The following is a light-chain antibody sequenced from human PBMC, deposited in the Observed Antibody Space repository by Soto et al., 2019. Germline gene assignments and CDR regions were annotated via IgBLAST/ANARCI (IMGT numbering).Light chain of an antibody. V-gene: IGLV2-14*01. Sequence: QSALTQPASMSGSPGQSITISCTGTSSDIGGYDYVSWYLQHPGKAPKLMIYEVNNRPSGVSHRFSGSKSGNTATLTISGLQAEDDADYYCSSYTSSNTHVLFGGGTKLTVL. CDR3: SSYTSSNTHVL. CDR2: EVN. J-gene: IGLJ2*01. CDR1: SSDIGGYDY.